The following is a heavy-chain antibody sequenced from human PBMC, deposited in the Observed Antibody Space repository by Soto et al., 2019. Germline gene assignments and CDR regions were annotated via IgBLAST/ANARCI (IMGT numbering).Heavy chain of an antibody. CDR3: TRDQGGSYDSWFDT. J-gene: IGHJ5*02. Sequence: EVQLVESGGGLVKPGGSLRLSCSFTFNSYSLNWVRQAPGKGLEWVSSISSDSAYIKYADSVKGRFTISRDNANNFLYLQMSSLRVDDTALYYCTRDQGGSYDSWFDTLGQGTLVTGSS. CDR1: TFNSYS. D-gene: IGHD1-26*01. V-gene: IGHV3-21*06. CDR2: ISSDSAYI.